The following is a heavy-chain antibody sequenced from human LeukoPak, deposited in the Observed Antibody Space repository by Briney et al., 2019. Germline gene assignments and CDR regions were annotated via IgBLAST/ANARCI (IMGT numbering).Heavy chain of an antibody. CDR2: ISSSGSTI. V-gene: IGHV3-11*01. CDR3: ARAGRYIAAAGTGGSMYYYYGMDV. CDR1: GFTFSSYW. Sequence: GGSLRLSCAASGFTFSSYWMSWIRQAPGKGLEWVSYISSSGSTIYYADSVKGRFTISRDNAKNSLYLQMNSLRAEDTAVYYCARAGRYIAAAGTGGSMYYYYGMDVWGQGTTVTVSS. J-gene: IGHJ6*02. D-gene: IGHD6-13*01.